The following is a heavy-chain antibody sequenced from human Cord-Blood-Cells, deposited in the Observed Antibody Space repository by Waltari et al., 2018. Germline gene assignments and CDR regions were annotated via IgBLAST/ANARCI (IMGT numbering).Heavy chain of an antibody. CDR1: GYTFTGYY. V-gene: IGHV1-2*02. CDR3: AMRSGTPQGYYYYMDV. Sequence: QVQLVQSGAEVKKPGASVKVSCKASGYTFTGYYMHWVRPAPGQGREWGGGINANSGSTDEAQTFQGRVTTARDTASSTAYMQLSRLGSDDTAVYYCAMRSGTPQGYYYYMDVWGKGTTVTVSS. CDR2: INANSGST. J-gene: IGHJ6*03.